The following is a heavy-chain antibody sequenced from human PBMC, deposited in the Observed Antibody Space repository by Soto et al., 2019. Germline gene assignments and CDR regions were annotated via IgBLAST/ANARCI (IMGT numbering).Heavy chain of an antibody. Sequence: SETLSLTCTVSGVSISSSSYYWGWIRQPPGKRLEWIGSIYYSGSTYYNPSLKSRVTISVDTSKNQFSLKLSSVTAADTAVYYCARRLYYDSSGFEGGGMDVWGQGTTVTVPS. CDR3: ARRLYYDSSGFEGGGMDV. V-gene: IGHV4-39*01. CDR1: GVSISSSSYY. J-gene: IGHJ6*02. D-gene: IGHD3-22*01. CDR2: IYYSGST.